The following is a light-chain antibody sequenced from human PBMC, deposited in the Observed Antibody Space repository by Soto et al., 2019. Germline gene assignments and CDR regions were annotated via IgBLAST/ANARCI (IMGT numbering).Light chain of an antibody. Sequence: DIQLTQSPSFVSASVGDRVTITCRASQDIGNFLAWYQQKPGKAPKLLIYSASTLQSGVPSRFSGSGSAAEFSLTISSLQPEDFAAYFCQQRNNYPLTFGGGTKVEI. CDR1: QDIGNF. V-gene: IGKV1-9*01. J-gene: IGKJ4*01. CDR2: SAS. CDR3: QQRNNYPLT.